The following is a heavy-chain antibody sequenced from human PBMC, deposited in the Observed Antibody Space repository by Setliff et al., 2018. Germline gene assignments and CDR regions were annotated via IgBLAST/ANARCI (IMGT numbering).Heavy chain of an antibody. V-gene: IGHV4-38-2*02. D-gene: IGHD2-21*02. CDR2: IGHTGSI. J-gene: IGHJ4*02. CDR3: ARDLGHGGDSDY. Sequence: KTSETLSLTCTVSGYSISSGYIWGWIRQPSGKGLEWVGNIGHTGSINYNPSLKSRLTISRDTSKNQVSLKLNSVTATDTAVYYCARDLGHGGDSDYWGQGILVTVSS. CDR1: GYSISSGYI.